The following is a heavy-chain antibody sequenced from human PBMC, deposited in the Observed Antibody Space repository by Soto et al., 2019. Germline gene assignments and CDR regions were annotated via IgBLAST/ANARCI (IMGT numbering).Heavy chain of an antibody. CDR1: GGTFSSYA. Sequence: ASVKVSCKASGGTFSSYAISWVRQAPGQGLEWMGGIIPIFGTANYAQKFQGRVTITADKSTSTAYMELSSLRSEDTAVYYCARGGVAGTSYYYYYGMDVWGQGTTVTVSS. V-gene: IGHV1-69*06. CDR2: IIPIFGTA. D-gene: IGHD6-19*01. J-gene: IGHJ6*02. CDR3: ARGGVAGTSYYYYYGMDV.